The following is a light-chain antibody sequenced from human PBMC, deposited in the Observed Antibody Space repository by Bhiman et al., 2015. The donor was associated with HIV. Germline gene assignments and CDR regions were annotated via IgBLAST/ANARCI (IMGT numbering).Light chain of an antibody. Sequence: QSVVTQPPSVSGTPGQGVTISCSGSSSNIGKKHVYWYQQLPGATPTLLIYRNILRPSGVPDRFSASKSGTSAYLAISGLQSEDEADYYCAVWDDNLRGRLFGGGTKVTVL. CDR2: RNI. J-gene: IGLJ3*02. CDR3: AVWDDNLRGRL. CDR1: SSNIGKKH. V-gene: IGLV1-47*01.